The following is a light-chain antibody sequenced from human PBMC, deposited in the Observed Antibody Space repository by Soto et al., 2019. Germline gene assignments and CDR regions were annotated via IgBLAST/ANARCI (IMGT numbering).Light chain of an antibody. V-gene: IGKV1-5*01. CDR1: QSISSW. CDR3: QQYNSYSYT. CDR2: DAS. Sequence: DIQMTQSPSTLSASVGDRVTITCRASQSISSWLAWYQQKPGKAPKLLIYDASSLESGVPSRFIGSGSGTEFTLTISSLQPDDFATYYCQQYNSYSYTFGQGTKLEIK. J-gene: IGKJ2*01.